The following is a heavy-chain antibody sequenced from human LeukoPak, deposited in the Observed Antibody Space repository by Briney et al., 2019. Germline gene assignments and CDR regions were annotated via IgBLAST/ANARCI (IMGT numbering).Heavy chain of an antibody. D-gene: IGHD2/OR15-2a*01. CDR3: AKGHNNYYFTIDY. CDR2: IADSGGNT. V-gene: IGHV3-23*01. J-gene: IGHJ4*02. CDR1: GFTFNMYG. Sequence: EGSLRLSCAASGFTFNMYGMGWVRQAPGKWPEWVAAIADSGGNTYYADSVKGRFTISRDNSRNTLSLQMNSLRAEDTAVYYCAKGHNNYYFTIDYWGQGTLVTVSS.